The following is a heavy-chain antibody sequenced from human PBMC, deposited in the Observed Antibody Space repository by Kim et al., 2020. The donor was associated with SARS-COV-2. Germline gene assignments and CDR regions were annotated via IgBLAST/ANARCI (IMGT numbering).Heavy chain of an antibody. CDR2: GGST. D-gene: IGHD3-10*01. Sequence: GGSTSYADSVKGRFTISRDNAKNSLYLQMNSLRDEDTALYYCARGELLWNIWGQGTLVTVSS. V-gene: IGHV3-20*03. J-gene: IGHJ4*02. CDR3: ARGELLWNI.